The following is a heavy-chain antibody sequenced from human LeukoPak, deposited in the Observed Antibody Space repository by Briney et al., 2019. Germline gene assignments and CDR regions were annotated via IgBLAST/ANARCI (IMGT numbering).Heavy chain of an antibody. J-gene: IGHJ4*02. CDR2: ISAYNGNT. Sequence: GASVKVSCKASGGTFSSYAISWVRQAPGQGLEWMGWISAYNGNTNYAQKLQGRVTMTTDTSTSTAYMELRSLRSDDTAVYYCAREINCSGGSCKTLDYWGQGTLVTVSS. V-gene: IGHV1-18*01. CDR1: GGTFSSYA. CDR3: AREINCSGGSCKTLDY. D-gene: IGHD2-15*01.